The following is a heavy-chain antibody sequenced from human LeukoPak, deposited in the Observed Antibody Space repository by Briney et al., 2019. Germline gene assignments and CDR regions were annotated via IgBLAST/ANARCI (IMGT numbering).Heavy chain of an antibody. CDR3: APRVVVITAPFDY. J-gene: IGHJ4*02. CDR1: GFTFSSYA. V-gene: IGHV3-23*01. CDR2: ISGSGGST. D-gene: IGHD2-21*01. Sequence: PGGSLRLSCAASGFTFSSYAMSWVRQAPGKGLEWVSAISGSGGSTYYADSVKGRFTISRDNSKNTLYLQMNSLRPEDTAVYYCAPRVVVITAPFDYWGQGTLVTVSS.